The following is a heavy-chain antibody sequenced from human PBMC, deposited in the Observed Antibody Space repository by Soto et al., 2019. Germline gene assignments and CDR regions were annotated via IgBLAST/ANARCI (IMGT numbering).Heavy chain of an antibody. D-gene: IGHD2-2*01. Sequence: VASVKVSCKASGGTFSSYAISWVRQAPGQGLEWMGGIIPIFGTANYAQKFQGRVTITADKSTSTAYMELSSLRSEDTAVYYCASRYCSSTSCYLSYYYGMDVWGQGTTVTVSS. V-gene: IGHV1-69*06. CDR1: GGTFSSYA. CDR2: IIPIFGTA. J-gene: IGHJ6*02. CDR3: ASRYCSSTSCYLSYYYGMDV.